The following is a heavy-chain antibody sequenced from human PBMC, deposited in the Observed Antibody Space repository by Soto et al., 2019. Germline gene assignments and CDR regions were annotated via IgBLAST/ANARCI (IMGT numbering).Heavy chain of an antibody. CDR2: IYYSGST. CDR1: GGSIGSYY. CDR3: ARGGWRQIDY. Sequence: QVQLQESGPGLVKPSETLSLTCSVSGGSIGSYYWSWIRQPPGKGLEWIGYIYYSGSTNYNPSLKEWRTKSVDPAQNQFSLKLSSVTAADTAVYYCARGGWRQIDYWGQGTLVTVSS. D-gene: IGHD3-3*01. V-gene: IGHV4-59*08. J-gene: IGHJ4*02.